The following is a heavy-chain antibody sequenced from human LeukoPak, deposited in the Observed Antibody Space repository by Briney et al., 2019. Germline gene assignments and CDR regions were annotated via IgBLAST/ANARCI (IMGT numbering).Heavy chain of an antibody. J-gene: IGHJ4*02. CDR3: VKEAGTD. CDR2: ITSSGSNG. D-gene: IGHD1-1*01. V-gene: IGHV3-11*04. Sequence: PGGSLRLSCAASGFSFSDQYMSWIRQAPGRGLEWVSYITSSGSNGYYADSVKGRFTISRDNAKNSLYLQMNSLRADDTAVYYCVKEAGTDWGQGTLVTVSS. CDR1: GFSFSDQY.